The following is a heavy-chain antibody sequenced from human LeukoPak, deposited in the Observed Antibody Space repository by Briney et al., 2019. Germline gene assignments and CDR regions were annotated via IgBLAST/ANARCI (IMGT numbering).Heavy chain of an antibody. CDR3: AKYTAATGTRWFDP. J-gene: IGHJ5*02. V-gene: IGHV3-23*01. D-gene: IGHD6-13*01. CDR2: ISGSGANT. Sequence: GGSLRLSCGASGFTFSIYALSWVRQAPGKGLEWVSSISGSGANTYYADSVKGRFTISRDNSQNTLYLQMNSLRAEDTAVYYCAKYTAATGTRWFDPWGQGTLVTVSS. CDR1: GFTFSIYA.